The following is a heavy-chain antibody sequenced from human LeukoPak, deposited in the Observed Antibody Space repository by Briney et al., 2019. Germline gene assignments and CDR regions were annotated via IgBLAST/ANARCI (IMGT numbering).Heavy chain of an antibody. CDR1: GSTVKRNY. J-gene: IGHJ4*02. V-gene: IGHV3-21*01. CDR3: ARDPVAAGPLVGAVN. CDR2: ISSSSSYI. Sequence: KSGGSLRLSCAVSGSTVKRNYMSWARQAPGKGLEWVSSISSSSSYIYYADSVKGRFTISRDNAKNSLYLQMNSLRAEDTAVYYCARDPVAAGPLVGAVNWGQGTLVTVSS. D-gene: IGHD1-26*01.